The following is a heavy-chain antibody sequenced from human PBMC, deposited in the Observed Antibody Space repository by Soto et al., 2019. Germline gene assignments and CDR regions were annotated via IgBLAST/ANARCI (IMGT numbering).Heavy chain of an antibody. J-gene: IGHJ6*02. CDR3: ARDMGGYGYYYYGMDV. Sequence: SVKVSCKASGGTFSSYAISWVRQAPGQGLEWMGGIIPIFGTANYAQKFQGRVTITADESTSTAYMELSSLRSEDTAVYYCARDMGGYGYYYYGMDVWGQGTTVTVSS. D-gene: IGHD2-8*02. V-gene: IGHV1-69*13. CDR1: GGTFSSYA. CDR2: IIPIFGTA.